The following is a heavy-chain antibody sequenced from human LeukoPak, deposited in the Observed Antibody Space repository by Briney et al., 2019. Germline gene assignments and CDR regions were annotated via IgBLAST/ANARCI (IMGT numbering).Heavy chain of an antibody. CDR3: ASDIGTHIPFDC. J-gene: IGHJ4*02. Sequence: SQTLSLTCAISGDSVSSKSAAWNWIRQSPSRGLEWLGRTFYRSKWYNDYAVSVKSRITINPDTSKNQFSLQLNSVTPEDAAVYYCASDIGTHIPFDCWGQGTLVTVSS. D-gene: IGHD2-2*02. CDR1: GDSVSSKSAA. V-gene: IGHV6-1*01. CDR2: TFYRSKWYN.